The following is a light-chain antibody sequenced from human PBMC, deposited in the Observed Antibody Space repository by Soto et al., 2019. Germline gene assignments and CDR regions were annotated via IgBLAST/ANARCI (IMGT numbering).Light chain of an antibody. CDR1: QSVGRNY. J-gene: IGKJ1*01. Sequence: EIVLTQSPGTLSLSPGERATLSCRASQSVGRNYLAWYQQKPGQAPRLLIHRISARATGIPDRFSGSGSATEFPRTIRRLEPEDFAGYYCQQYDSAPQTFGQGPRVEI. CDR3: QQYDSAPQT. CDR2: RIS. V-gene: IGKV3-20*01.